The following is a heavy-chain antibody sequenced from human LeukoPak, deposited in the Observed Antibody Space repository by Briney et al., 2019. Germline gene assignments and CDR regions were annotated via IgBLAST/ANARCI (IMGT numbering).Heavy chain of an antibody. V-gene: IGHV3-30*18. J-gene: IGHJ4*02. CDR1: GFTFSSYG. D-gene: IGHD1-26*01. Sequence: GGSLRLSCAASGFTFSSYGMHWVRQAPGKGLEWVAVISYDGSNKYYADSVKGRFTISRDNSKNTLYLQMNSLRAEDTAVYYCAKGELAFDYWGQGTLVTVSS. CDR3: AKGELAFDY. CDR2: ISYDGSNK.